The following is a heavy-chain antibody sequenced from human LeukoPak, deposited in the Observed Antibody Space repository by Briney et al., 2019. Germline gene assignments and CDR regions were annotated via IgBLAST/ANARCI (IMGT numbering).Heavy chain of an antibody. V-gene: IGHV4-39*01. CDR3: AISSPGGAGTNY. J-gene: IGHJ4*02. CDR2: IYYSGST. CDR1: GGSISSSSYY. Sequence: SETLSLTCTVSGGSISSSSYYWGWIRQPPGKGLEWTGSIYYSGSTYYNPSLKSRVTISVDTSKNQFSLKLSSVTAADTAVYYCAISSPGGAGTNYWGQGTLVTVSS. D-gene: IGHD6-19*01.